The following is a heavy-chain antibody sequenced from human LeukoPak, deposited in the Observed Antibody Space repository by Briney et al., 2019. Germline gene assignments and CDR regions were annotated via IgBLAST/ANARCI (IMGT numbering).Heavy chain of an antibody. CDR1: GGSIRGYY. CDR3: ARVFDSGSQAYFYYMDV. Sequence: SETLSLTCNVSGGSIRGYYWSWIRQPPGKGLEWIGYIYSSGSTNYNPSLKSRVTMSVDTSKNQFSLKVSSVTAADTAVYYCARVFDSGSQAYFYYMDVWGKGTTVTNSS. D-gene: IGHD3-10*01. V-gene: IGHV4-59*01. CDR2: IYSSGST. J-gene: IGHJ6*03.